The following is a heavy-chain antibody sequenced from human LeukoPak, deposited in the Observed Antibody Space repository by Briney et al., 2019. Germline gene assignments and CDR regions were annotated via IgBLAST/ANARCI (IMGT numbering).Heavy chain of an antibody. CDR2: ISGSGGST. V-gene: IGHV3-23*01. J-gene: IGHJ4*02. CDR1: GFTFSSYA. D-gene: IGHD3-10*01. CDR3: AKDTMVRGVIIPFDY. Sequence: GGSLRLSCAASGFTFSSYAMSWVRQAPGKGLERVSAISGSGGSTYYADSVKGWFTISRDNSKNTLYLQMNSLRAEDTAVYYCAKDTMVRGVIIPFDYWGQGTLVTVSS.